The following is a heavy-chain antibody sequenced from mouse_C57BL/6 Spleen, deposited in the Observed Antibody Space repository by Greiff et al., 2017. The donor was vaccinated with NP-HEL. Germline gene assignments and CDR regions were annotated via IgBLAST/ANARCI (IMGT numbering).Heavy chain of an antibody. D-gene: IGHD2-3*01. J-gene: IGHJ3*01. CDR1: GFSLTSYG. Sequence: QVQLKQSGPGLVAPSQSLSITCTVSGFSLTSYGVDWVRQSPGKGLEWLGVIWGVGSTNYNSALKSRLSISKDNSKSQVFLKMNSLQTDDTAMYYCASGDGPFAYWGQGTLVTVSA. V-gene: IGHV2-6*01. CDR2: IWGVGST. CDR3: ASGDGPFAY.